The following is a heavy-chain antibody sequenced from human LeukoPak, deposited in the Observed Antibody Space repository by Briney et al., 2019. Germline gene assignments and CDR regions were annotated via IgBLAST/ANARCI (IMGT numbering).Heavy chain of an antibody. CDR3: ARGGGHSYGPFDY. D-gene: IGHD5-18*01. CDR2: INSDGSST. CDR1: GFTFSSYW. J-gene: IGHJ4*02. Sequence: GGSLRLSCAASGFTFSSYWMHWVRQAPGKGLVWVSRINSDGSSTSYADSVKGRFTISRDNAKNTLYQQMNSLRAEDTAVYYCARGGGHSYGPFDYWGQGTLVTVSS. V-gene: IGHV3-74*01.